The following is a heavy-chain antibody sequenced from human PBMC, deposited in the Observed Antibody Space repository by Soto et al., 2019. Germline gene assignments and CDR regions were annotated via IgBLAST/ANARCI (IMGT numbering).Heavy chain of an antibody. D-gene: IGHD6-13*01. CDR3: ARAAAGFHPFDY. V-gene: IGHV4-31*03. Sequence: PSETLSLTCTVSGGSISSGGYYWSWIRQHPGKGLEWIGYIYYSGGTYYNPSLKSRVTISVDTSKNQFSLKLSSVTAADTAVYYCARAAAGFHPFDYWGQGTLVTVSS. CDR2: IYYSGGT. J-gene: IGHJ4*02. CDR1: GGSISSGGYY.